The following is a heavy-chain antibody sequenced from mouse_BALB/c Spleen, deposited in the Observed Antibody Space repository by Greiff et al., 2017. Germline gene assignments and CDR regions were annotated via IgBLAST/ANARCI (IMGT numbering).Heavy chain of an antibody. CDR3: TRPNGNYEDWFAY. Sequence: QVHVKQSGAELVKPGASVKLSCKASGYTFTSYYMYWVKQRPGQGLEWIGEINPSNGGTNFNEKFKSKATLTVDKSSSTAYMQLSSLTSEDSAVYYCTRPNGNYEDWFAYWGQGTLVTVSA. CDR1: GYTFTSYY. J-gene: IGHJ3*01. D-gene: IGHD2-1*01. V-gene: IGHV1S81*02. CDR2: INPSNGGT.